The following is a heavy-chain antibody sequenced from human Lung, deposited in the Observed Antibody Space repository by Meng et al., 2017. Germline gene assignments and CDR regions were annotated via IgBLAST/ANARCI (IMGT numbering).Heavy chain of an antibody. CDR2: IYHSGTT. Sequence: QVQLQESGPGLVKPSGTLSLTCTVSGGSFSSSNWWSRVRQPPGKGLEWIGEIYHSGTTNYNPSLKSRVTISIDESQDQFSLKMTSVTAADTAVYYCARVGDGMDVWGQGTTVTVSS. CDR3: ARVGDGMDV. J-gene: IGHJ6*02. CDR1: GGSFSSSNW. V-gene: IGHV4-4*02.